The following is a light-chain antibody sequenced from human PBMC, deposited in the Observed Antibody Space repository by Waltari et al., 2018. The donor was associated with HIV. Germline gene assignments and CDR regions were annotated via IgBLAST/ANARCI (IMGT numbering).Light chain of an antibody. Sequence: QSMLTQPPSASGTPGQRVTISCSGSSSNIGSYYVYWYQQLPGTAPKLLIYRNNQRPSGVPDRFSGSKSGTSASLAISGLRSEDEADYYCAAWNDSLSGYVFGTGTKVTV. CDR3: AAWNDSLSGYV. CDR1: SSNIGSYY. J-gene: IGLJ1*01. CDR2: RNN. V-gene: IGLV1-47*01.